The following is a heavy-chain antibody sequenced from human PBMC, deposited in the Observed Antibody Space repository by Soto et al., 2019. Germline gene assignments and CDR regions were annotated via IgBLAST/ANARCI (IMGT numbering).Heavy chain of an antibody. CDR1: GYTFTSYG. D-gene: IGHD3-3*01. Sequence: ASVKVSCKASGYTFTSYGISWVRQAPGQGLEWMGWISAYNGNTNYAQKLQGRVTMTTDTSTSTAYMELRSLRSDDTAVYYCASITIFGVAQSSLPYYWGQGTLVTVSS. CDR2: ISAYNGNT. J-gene: IGHJ4*02. CDR3: ASITIFGVAQSSLPYY. V-gene: IGHV1-18*01.